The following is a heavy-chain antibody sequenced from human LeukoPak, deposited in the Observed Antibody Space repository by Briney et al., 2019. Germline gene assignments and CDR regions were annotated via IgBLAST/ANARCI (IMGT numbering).Heavy chain of an antibody. CDR3: AKLGSNAFDI. Sequence: GGSLRLSCAASGFTFDDYAMHWVRHAPGKGLEWVSGISWNSGSIGYADSVKGRFTISRDNAKNSLYLQMNGLRAEDMALYYCAKLGSNAFDIWGQGTMVTVSS. CDR1: GFTFDDYA. V-gene: IGHV3-9*03. CDR2: ISWNSGSI. J-gene: IGHJ3*02. D-gene: IGHD1-26*01.